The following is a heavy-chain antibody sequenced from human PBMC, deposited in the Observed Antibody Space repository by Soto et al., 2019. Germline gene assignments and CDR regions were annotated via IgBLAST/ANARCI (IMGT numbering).Heavy chain of an antibody. J-gene: IGHJ6*02. CDR2: IIPVFGTP. CDR3: ARGDATKIVVTTYYGMDV. Sequence: GASVKVSCKASGGSLSNYGISWVRQAPGQGLEWMGAIIPVFGTPNYAQKFQDRVTITADESTTTVYMEVRSLTSEDTAVYYCARGDATKIVVTTYYGMDVSGQGTTVTVSS. D-gene: IGHD3-22*01. V-gene: IGHV1-69*13. CDR1: GGSLSNYG.